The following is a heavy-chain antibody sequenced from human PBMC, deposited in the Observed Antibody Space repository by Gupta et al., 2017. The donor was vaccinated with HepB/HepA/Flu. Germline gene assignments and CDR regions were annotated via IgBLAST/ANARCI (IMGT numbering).Heavy chain of an antibody. CDR2: ISGGGGSA. D-gene: IGHD6-19*01. CDR1: GFTFSSHP. V-gene: IGHV3-23*01. CDR3: AKTFLAVAGPSYFDY. J-gene: IGHJ4*02. Sequence: EVQLLESGGGLVQPGGSLRISCAASGFTFSSHPMSWGRQAPGKGLEWVSAISGGGGSAYFANSVKGRFTSSRDNSKNTLYLQMNSLRAEDTALYYCAKTFLAVAGPSYFDYWGQGTLVTVSS.